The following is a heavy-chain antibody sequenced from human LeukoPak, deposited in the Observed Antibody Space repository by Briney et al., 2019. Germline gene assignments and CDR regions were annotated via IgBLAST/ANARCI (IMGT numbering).Heavy chain of an antibody. CDR2: ISGSGDIT. J-gene: IGHJ4*02. V-gene: IGHV3-23*01. CDR1: GFTFSSYA. CDR3: AKDRNSGGSCLNG. D-gene: IGHD2-15*01. Sequence: GASVRVSCKASGFTFSSYAMSWVRQAPGKGLEWVSAISGSGDITYYADSVEGRFTISRDNSKNTLYLQMDSLRAEDTAIYYCAKDRNSGGSCLNGWGQGTLVTVSS.